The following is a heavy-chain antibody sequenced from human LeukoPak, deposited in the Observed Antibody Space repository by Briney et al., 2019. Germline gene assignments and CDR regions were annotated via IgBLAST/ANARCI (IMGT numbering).Heavy chain of an antibody. D-gene: IGHD5-12*01. Sequence: GGSLRLSCVASGFTFSTYAMSWVRQAPGKGLEWVSAISGSGGSAYQADSVKGRFTISRDNSKKTMYLQMNSLRAEDTAVYYCAKGYSGYDLSFDYWGQGTLVTVSS. V-gene: IGHV3-23*01. CDR2: ISGSGGSA. CDR3: AKGYSGYDLSFDY. J-gene: IGHJ4*02. CDR1: GFTFSTYA.